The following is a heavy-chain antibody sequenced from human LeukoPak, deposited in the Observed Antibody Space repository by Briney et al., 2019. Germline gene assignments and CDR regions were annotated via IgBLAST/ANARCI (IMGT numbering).Heavy chain of an antibody. Sequence: VASVKVSCKTSGYAFTDSYLHWVRQAPGRGLEWMGYVNPNSGGTDYAQKFQGRVTMTRDTSITTAYMELTALTSDDTAIYFCARQVVRMTNNWFDPWGQGTLVTVSS. V-gene: IGHV1-2*02. J-gene: IGHJ5*02. CDR1: GYAFTDSY. CDR2: VNPNSGGT. D-gene: IGHD2-15*01. CDR3: ARQVVRMTNNWFDP.